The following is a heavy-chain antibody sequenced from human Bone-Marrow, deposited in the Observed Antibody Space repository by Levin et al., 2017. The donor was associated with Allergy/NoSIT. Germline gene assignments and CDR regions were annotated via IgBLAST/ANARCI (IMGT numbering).Heavy chain of an antibody. CDR3: AKGTTLAGTMHIDC. CDR1: GFIFDDYA. CDR2: ISWNSGVI. D-gene: IGHD6-19*01. J-gene: IGHJ4*02. V-gene: IGHV3-9*01. Sequence: GGSLRLSCVASGFIFDDYAMHWVRQVPGKGLEWVSGISWNSGVIDYADSVKGRFTISRDNAKNSLYLQMNSLRADDTALYYCAKGTTLAGTMHIDCWGQGTLVTVSS.